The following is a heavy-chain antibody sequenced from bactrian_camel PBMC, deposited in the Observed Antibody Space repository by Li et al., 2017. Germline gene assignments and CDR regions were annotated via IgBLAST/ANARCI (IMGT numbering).Heavy chain of an antibody. CDR2: HYTGTATT. Sequence: QLVESGGGSVQAGGSLRLSCEASGYIHDTYCMGWFRQAPGKERAAVAAHYTGTATTYVADSVKGRFAISEDKDKNVLYLQMNNLQPEDTAMYYCAARQPCRVWLGYEDPGEYNIWGQGTQVTVS. J-gene: IGHJ4*01. CDR1: GYIHDTYC. CDR3: AARQPCRVWLGYEDPGEYNI. D-gene: IGHD1*01. V-gene: IGHV3S63*01.